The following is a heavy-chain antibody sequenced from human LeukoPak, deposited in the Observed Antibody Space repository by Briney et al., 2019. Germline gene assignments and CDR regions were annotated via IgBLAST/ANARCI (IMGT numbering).Heavy chain of an antibody. J-gene: IGHJ6*03. Sequence: GGSLRLSCTASGFTFGDYAMSWFRQAPGKGLEWVGFIRSKAYGGTTEYAASVKGRFTISRDDSKSIAYLQMNSLKTEDTAVYYCTRAAPGYSSSAPANYYYYMDVWGKGTTVTVSS. D-gene: IGHD6-6*01. CDR3: TRAAPGYSSSAPANYYYYMDV. CDR1: GFTFGDYA. V-gene: IGHV3-49*03. CDR2: IRSKAYGGTT.